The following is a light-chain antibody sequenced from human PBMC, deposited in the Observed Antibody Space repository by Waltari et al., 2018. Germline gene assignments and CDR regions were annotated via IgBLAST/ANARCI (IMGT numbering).Light chain of an antibody. Sequence: QSALTQPASVSGSPGQSITISCSGTSADIGAYRYVTWYHQPPGKVPNLIIYDLTERPSGVSNRFSGSKSGSKASLTVSGLQAEDEGLFYCSAYTSRGTLKFGGGTRVTVL. CDR3: SAYTSRGTLK. CDR1: SADIGAYRY. CDR2: DLT. V-gene: IGLV2-14*03. J-gene: IGLJ2*01.